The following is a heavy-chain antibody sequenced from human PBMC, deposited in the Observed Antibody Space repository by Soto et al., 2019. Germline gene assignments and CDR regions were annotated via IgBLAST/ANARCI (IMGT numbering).Heavy chain of an antibody. D-gene: IGHD3-3*01. CDR2: ISYDGSNK. CDR1: GFTFSSYG. J-gene: IGHJ4*02. CDR3: AKDKGLRFLEWPLDY. V-gene: IGHV3-30*18. Sequence: QVQLVESGGGVVQPGRSLRLSCAASGFTFSSYGMHWVRQAPGKGLEWVAVISYDGSNKYYADSVKGRFTISRDNSKNTLYLQMNSLRAEDTAVYYCAKDKGLRFLEWPLDYWGQGTLVTVSS.